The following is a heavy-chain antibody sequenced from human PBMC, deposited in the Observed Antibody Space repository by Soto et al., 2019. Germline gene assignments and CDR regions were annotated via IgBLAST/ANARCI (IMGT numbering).Heavy chain of an antibody. CDR1: GGPMNNYY. CDR2: MGYNGFT. V-gene: IGHV4-59*08. D-gene: IGHD3-10*01. CDR3: ARQGFGELHGLVDV. J-gene: IGHJ6*02. Sequence: QVQLQESGPGLVKPSETLSLTCTISGGPMNNYYCSWFRQPRGQGLEWIGYMGYNGFTRYTPSLRSPVAISLDTAMNQSSLNLCSVTAADTALYSCARQGFGELHGLVDVWGQGSTVTVSS.